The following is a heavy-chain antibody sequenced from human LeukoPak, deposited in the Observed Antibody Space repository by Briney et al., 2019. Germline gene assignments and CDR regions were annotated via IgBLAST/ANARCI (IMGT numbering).Heavy chain of an antibody. CDR3: ARGGDIVGASRSAFDF. D-gene: IGHD1-26*01. V-gene: IGHV3-53*01. CDR2: IYNTGNT. J-gene: IGHJ3*01. CDR1: GFTFSSYT. Sequence: GGSLRLSCAASGFTFSSYTMNWVRQAPGKGLEWVSLIYNTGNTNYADSVKGRFTVSRDSSKNTLYLQMNSLRVEDTAVYFCARGGDIVGASRSAFDFWGQGTLVTVSS.